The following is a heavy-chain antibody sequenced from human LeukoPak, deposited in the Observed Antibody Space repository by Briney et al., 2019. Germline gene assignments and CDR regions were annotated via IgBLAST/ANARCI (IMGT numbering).Heavy chain of an antibody. CDR1: GYTFTGYY. Sequence: ASVKVSCKASGYTFTGYYMHWVRQAPGQGLEWMVRINPNSGGTNYAQKFQGRVTMTRDTSISTAYMELSRLRSDDTAVYYCARDAYGDYLDAFDIWGQGTMVTVSS. CDR3: ARDAYGDYLDAFDI. D-gene: IGHD4-17*01. J-gene: IGHJ3*02. V-gene: IGHV1-2*06. CDR2: INPNSGGT.